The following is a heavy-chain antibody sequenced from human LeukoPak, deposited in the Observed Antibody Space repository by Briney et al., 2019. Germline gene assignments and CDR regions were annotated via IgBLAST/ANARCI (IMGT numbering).Heavy chain of an antibody. J-gene: IGHJ6*02. CDR1: GFTFSSYG. CDR3: ARSYSNHLFGMDV. CDR2: IYSGGNT. Sequence: PGRSLRLSCAASGFTFSSYGMHWVRQAPGKGLEWVSVIYSGGNTYYADSAKGRVAISRDNSKNTVFLQVNRVRAEDTAVYYCARSYSNHLFGMDVWGRGTTVTVSS. V-gene: IGHV3-66*01. D-gene: IGHD4-11*01.